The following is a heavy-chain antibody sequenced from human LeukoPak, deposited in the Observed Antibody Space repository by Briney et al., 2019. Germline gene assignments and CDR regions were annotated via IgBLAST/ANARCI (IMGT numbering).Heavy chain of an antibody. CDR1: GGSISSYY. J-gene: IGHJ4*02. D-gene: IGHD5-18*01. CDR2: IYYSGST. Sequence: ASDTLSLTCTVSGGSISSYYWSWIRQPPGKGLEWIGYIYYSGSTNYNPSLKSRVTISVDTSKNQFSLKLSSVTAADTAVYYCARLPVTATAPEHYWGQGTLVTVSS. V-gene: IGHV4-59*08. CDR3: ARLPVTATAPEHY.